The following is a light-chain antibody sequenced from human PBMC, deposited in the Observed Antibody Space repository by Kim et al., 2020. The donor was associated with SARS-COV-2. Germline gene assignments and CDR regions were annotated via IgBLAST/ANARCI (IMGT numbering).Light chain of an antibody. CDR3: QVWDSSSDHVV. Sequence: SYELTQPPSVSVGPGGTGRIAGGGGNGGSKSVHWYQQKPGQAPVLVIYYDSDRPSGIPERFSGSNSGNTATLTLSRVEAGDEADYYCQVWDSSSDHVVFGGGTQLTVL. CDR2: YDS. J-gene: IGLJ2*01. CDR1: NGGSKS. V-gene: IGLV3-21*04.